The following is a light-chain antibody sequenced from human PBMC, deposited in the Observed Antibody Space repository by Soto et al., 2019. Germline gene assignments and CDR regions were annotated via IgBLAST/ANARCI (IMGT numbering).Light chain of an antibody. Sequence: DIQMTQSPSSLSASVGDSVTITCRTSQHVDRYLSWYQQIPGRAPKLLIYSASSLVSGVPPRFRGSASGTEFTLYISSQQREDFATYYCQQSSNIPWTFGQGTKVEMK. V-gene: IGKV1-39*01. CDR3: QQSSNIPWT. CDR1: QHVDRY. J-gene: IGKJ1*01. CDR2: SAS.